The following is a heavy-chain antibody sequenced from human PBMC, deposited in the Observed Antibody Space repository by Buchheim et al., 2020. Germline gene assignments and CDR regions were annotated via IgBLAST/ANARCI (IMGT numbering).Heavy chain of an antibody. J-gene: IGHJ4*02. CDR1: GFTFSSYG. CDR3: AKVWSDTAMGLFDY. Sequence: QVQLVESGGGVVQPGRSLRLSCAASGFTFSSYGMHWVRQAPGKGLEWVAVISYDGSNKYYADSVKGRFTISRDNSKNTLYLPMNSLRAEDTAVYYCAKVWSDTAMGLFDYWGQGTL. V-gene: IGHV3-30*18. D-gene: IGHD5-18*01. CDR2: ISYDGSNK.